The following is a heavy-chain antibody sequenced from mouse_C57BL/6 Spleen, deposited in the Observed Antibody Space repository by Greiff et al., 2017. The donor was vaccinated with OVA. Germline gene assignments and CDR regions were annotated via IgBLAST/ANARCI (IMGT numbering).Heavy chain of an antibody. J-gene: IGHJ2*01. CDR1: GYSFTGYY. V-gene: IGHV1-42*01. D-gene: IGHD1-1*01. CDR3: ARPFTTVVEYYFDY. CDR2: INPSTGGT. Sequence: VHVKQSGPELVKPGASVKISCKASGYSFTGYYMNWVKQSPEKSLEWIGEINPSTGGTTYNQKFKAKATLTVDKSSSTAYMQLKSLTSEDSAVYYCARPFTTVVEYYFDYWGQGTTLTVSS.